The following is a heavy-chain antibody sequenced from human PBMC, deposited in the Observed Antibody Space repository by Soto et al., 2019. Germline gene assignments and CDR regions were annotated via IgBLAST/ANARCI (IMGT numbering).Heavy chain of an antibody. CDR1: DGSISSSSYY. CDR2: IYYSGST. Sequence: PSETLSHTCTVSDGSISSSSYYWGRISQPPGKGLEWIGSIYYSGSTYYNPSLKSRVTISVDTSKNQFSLKLSSVTAEDTAVYYCARSRDGRGVSPDYWGQGTLVTVSS. D-gene: IGHD1-26*01. CDR3: ARSRDGRGVSPDY. J-gene: IGHJ4*02. V-gene: IGHV4-39*01.